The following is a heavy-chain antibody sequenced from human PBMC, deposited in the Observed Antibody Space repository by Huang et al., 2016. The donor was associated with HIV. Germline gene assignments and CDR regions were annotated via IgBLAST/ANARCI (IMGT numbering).Heavy chain of an antibody. V-gene: IGHV3-23*01. CDR3: AKPPSISSKYFQH. CDR2: ISGSGGST. Sequence: EVQLLESGGGLVQPGGSLRLSCAASGFTFSSYAMSWIRQAPGQGLEWVSGISGSGGSTYYADSVKGRFTISRDNSKNTLYLQMNSLRAEDTAVYYCAKPPSISSKYFQHWGQGTLVTVSS. D-gene: IGHD3-3*02. J-gene: IGHJ1*01. CDR1: GFTFSSYA.